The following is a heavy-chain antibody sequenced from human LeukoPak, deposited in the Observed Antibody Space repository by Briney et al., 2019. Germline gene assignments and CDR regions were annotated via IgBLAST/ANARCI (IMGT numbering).Heavy chain of an antibody. D-gene: IGHD6-13*01. J-gene: IGHJ5*02. CDR2: ISPSGGST. CDR3: ARDRDSSSWYWFDP. CDR1: GYTFTSNY. Sequence: ASVKVSCKAFGYTFTSNYMHWVRQAPGQGPEWMGVISPSGGSTTYAQKFQGRVTLTRDMSTSTDYLELSRLRSDDTAVYYCARDRDSSSWYWFDPWGQGTLVTVSS. V-gene: IGHV1-46*01.